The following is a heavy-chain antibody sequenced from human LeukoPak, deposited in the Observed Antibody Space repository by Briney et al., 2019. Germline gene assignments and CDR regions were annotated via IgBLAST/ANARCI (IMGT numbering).Heavy chain of an antibody. CDR1: GFTFSSYA. CDR3: ANKGRDTPAAWNYFDY. D-gene: IGHD2-2*01. Sequence: GGSLRLSCAASGFTFSSYAMSWVRQAPGKGLEWVSAISGSGGSIYYADSVKGRFTISRDNSKNTLYLQMTSLRAEDTAVYYCANKGRDTPAAWNYFDYWGRGTLVTVSS. V-gene: IGHV3-23*01. J-gene: IGHJ4*02. CDR2: ISGSGGSI.